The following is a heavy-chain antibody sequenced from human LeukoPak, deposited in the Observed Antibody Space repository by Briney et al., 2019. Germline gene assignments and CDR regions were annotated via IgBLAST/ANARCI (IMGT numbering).Heavy chain of an antibody. Sequence: PWGTLSLTCGVSGGSISNTNWWSWVRQPPGQGLEWIGEISLTGLTHYNPSLESRVTVSRDKSKNQLSLNLTSVTAADTAVYYCSRENGAFFPFGYWGQGTLVTLLS. D-gene: IGHD2-8*01. CDR2: ISLTGLT. CDR3: SRENGAFFPFGY. CDR1: GGSISNTNW. V-gene: IGHV4-4*02. J-gene: IGHJ4*02.